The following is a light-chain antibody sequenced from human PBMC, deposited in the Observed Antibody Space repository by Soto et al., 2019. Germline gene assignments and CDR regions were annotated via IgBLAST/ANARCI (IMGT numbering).Light chain of an antibody. CDR2: AAS. Sequence: AIWMTQSPSSFSASTGDRVTITCRASQGISSYLAWYQQKPGKAPKLLIYAASTLQSGVPSRFSGSGSGTDFTLTISCLQSEDFATYYCQQYYSYLLTFGGGTKVDIK. V-gene: IGKV1-8*01. CDR1: QGISSY. CDR3: QQYYSYLLT. J-gene: IGKJ4*01.